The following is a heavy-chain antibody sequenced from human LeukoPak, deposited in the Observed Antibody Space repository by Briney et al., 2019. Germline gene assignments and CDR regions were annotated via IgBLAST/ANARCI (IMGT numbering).Heavy chain of an antibody. Sequence: GGSLRLSCAASGFTFSSYAMSWVRQAPGKGLEWVSAISGSGGSTYYADSVKGRFTISRDNSKNTLYLQMNSLRAEDTAVYYCAPGGRTGGVLLSGYWGQGTLVTVAS. CDR3: APGGRTGGVLLSGY. V-gene: IGHV3-23*01. D-gene: IGHD2-8*02. CDR2: ISGSGGST. CDR1: GFTFSSYA. J-gene: IGHJ4*02.